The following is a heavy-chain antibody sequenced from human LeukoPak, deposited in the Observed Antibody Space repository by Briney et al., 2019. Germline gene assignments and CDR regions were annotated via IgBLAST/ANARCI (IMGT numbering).Heavy chain of an antibody. CDR3: ARDDGETGNDAFDI. J-gene: IGHJ3*02. D-gene: IGHD4-17*01. CDR2: IYYSGST. Sequence: SETLSLTCTVSGGSISSYYWSWLRQPPGKGLEWIGYIYYSGSTNYNPSLKSRVTISVDTSKNQFSLKLSSVTAADTAVYYCARDDGETGNDAFDIWGQGTMVTVSS. V-gene: IGHV4-59*01. CDR1: GGSISSYY.